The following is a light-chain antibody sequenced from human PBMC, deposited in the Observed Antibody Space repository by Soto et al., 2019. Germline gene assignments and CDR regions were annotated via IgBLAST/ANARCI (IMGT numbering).Light chain of an antibody. J-gene: IGLJ2*01. CDR3: CSYAGSSTFRV. CDR1: SSDVGSYNL. Sequence: QSVLTQPASVSGSPGQSITIACTGTSSDVGSYNLVSWYQQHPGKAPKLMIYEVSKRPSGVSNRFSGSKSGNTASLTISGLQAEDEAQYYCCSYAGSSTFRVFGGGTKLTVL. CDR2: EVS. V-gene: IGLV2-23*02.